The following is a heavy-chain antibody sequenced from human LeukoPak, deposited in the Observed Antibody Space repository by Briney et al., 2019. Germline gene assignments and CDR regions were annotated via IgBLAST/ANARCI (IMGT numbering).Heavy chain of an antibody. CDR3: ARVPNVDTAMVTFYGAFDY. Sequence: GGSLRLSCAASGFTFSSYSMNWVRQAPGKGLEWVSSISSSSSYIYYADSVKGRFTISRDNAKNSLYLQMNSLRAEDTAVYYCARVPNVDTAMVTFYGAFDYWGQGTLVTVSS. CDR2: ISSSSSYI. V-gene: IGHV3-21*01. D-gene: IGHD5-18*01. CDR1: GFTFSSYS. J-gene: IGHJ4*02.